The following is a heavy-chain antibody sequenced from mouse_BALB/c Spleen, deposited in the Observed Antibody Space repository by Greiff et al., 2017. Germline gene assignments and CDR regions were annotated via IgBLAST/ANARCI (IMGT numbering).Heavy chain of an antibody. J-gene: IGHJ4*01. D-gene: IGHD2-4*01. Sequence: EVKLVESGGGLVKPGGSLKLSCAASGFAFSSYDMSWVRQTPEKRLEWVAYISSGGGSTYYPDTVKGRFTISRDNAKNTLYLQMSSLKSEDTAMYYCARRSTMITTGGVDYWGQGTSVTVSS. CDR1: GFAFSSYD. CDR3: ARRSTMITTGGVDY. V-gene: IGHV5-12-1*01. CDR2: ISSGGGST.